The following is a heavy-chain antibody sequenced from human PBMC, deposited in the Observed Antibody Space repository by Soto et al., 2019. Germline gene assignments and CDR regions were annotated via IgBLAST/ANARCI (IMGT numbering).Heavy chain of an antibody. D-gene: IGHD3-10*01. CDR1: GGSISSGGYY. J-gene: IGHJ6*02. CDR3: ARVRYYGSGSYYYYYGMDV. Sequence: SETLSLTCTVSGGSISSGGYYWSWIRQHPGKGLEWIGYIYYSGSTYYNPSLKSRVTISVDTSKNQFSLKLSSVTAADTAVYYCARVRYYGSGSYYYYYGMDVWGQGTTVTVSS. V-gene: IGHV4-31*03. CDR2: IYYSGST.